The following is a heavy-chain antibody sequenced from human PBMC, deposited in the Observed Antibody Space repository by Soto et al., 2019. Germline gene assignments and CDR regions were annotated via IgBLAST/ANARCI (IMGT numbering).Heavy chain of an antibody. D-gene: IGHD3-16*01. CDR1: GFPFRSYA. V-gene: IGHV3-23*01. Sequence: PGGSLRLSCVSFGFPFRSYAMAWVRQAPGKGLECGSAIGGCEGSPSYADSVKGRSTISRDNSKYTLYLHMNSLRADDTAAYYCAKWHTYNYDSLAFSGFDCWGQGT. CDR3: AKWHTYNYDSLAFSGFDC. J-gene: IGHJ4*02. CDR2: IGGCEGSP.